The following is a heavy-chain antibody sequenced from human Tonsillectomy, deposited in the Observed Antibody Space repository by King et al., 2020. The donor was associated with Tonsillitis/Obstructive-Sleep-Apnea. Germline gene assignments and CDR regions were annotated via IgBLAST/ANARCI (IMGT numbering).Heavy chain of an antibody. V-gene: IGHV1-18*01. CDR3: ARDSMSHYYDSSGYYTFDY. Sequence: QQVQSGAEVKKPGASVKVSCKASGYTFNSYGISWVRQAPGQGLEWMGWISAYNGHTNSAQKLQDRVTMTTDTSTSTAYMEVRSLRSDDTAVYYCARDSMSHYYDSSGYYTFDYWGQGTLVTVSS. D-gene: IGHD3-22*01. CDR2: ISAYNGHT. J-gene: IGHJ4*02. CDR1: GYTFNSYG.